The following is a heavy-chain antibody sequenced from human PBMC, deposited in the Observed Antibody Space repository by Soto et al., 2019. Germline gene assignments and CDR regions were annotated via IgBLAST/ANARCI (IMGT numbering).Heavy chain of an antibody. CDR2: IYTSETT. CDR1: GGSISSYY. J-gene: IGHJ4*02. Sequence: PSETLSLTCTVSGGSISSYYWSWIRQPAGKGLEWIGRIYTSETTNYNPSLKSRVTMSIDSSRNQFSLKLSSVTAADTAVYYCARDEGLTTVPSFDFWGQGTLATVSS. V-gene: IGHV4-4*07. D-gene: IGHD4-17*01. CDR3: ARDEGLTTVPSFDF.